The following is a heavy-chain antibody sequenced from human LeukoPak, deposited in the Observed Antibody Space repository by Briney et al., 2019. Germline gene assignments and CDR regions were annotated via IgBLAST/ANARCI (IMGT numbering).Heavy chain of an antibody. CDR1: GGSFSGYY. CDR3: ASLVSWPLVPN. CDR2: INHSGST. V-gene: IGHV4-34*01. D-gene: IGHD2-8*02. Sequence: PSETLSLTCAVYGGSFSGYYWSWIRQPPGKGLEWIGEINHSGSTNYNPSLKSRVTISVDTSKNQFSLKLSSVTAADTAVYYCASLVSWPLVPNWGQGTLVTASS. J-gene: IGHJ4*02.